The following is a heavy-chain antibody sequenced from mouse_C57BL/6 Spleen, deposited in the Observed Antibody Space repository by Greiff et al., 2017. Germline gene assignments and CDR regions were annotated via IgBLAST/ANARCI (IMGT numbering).Heavy chain of an antibody. CDR1: GFTFSSYA. Sequence: EVQRVESGGGLVKPGGSLKLSCAASGFTFSSYAMSWVRQTPEKRLEWVATISDGGSYTYYPDNVKGRFTISRDNAKNNLYLQMSHLKSEDTAMYYCARDEDWEGFAYWGQGTLVTVSA. J-gene: IGHJ3*01. CDR3: ARDEDWEGFAY. V-gene: IGHV5-4*01. D-gene: IGHD4-1*01. CDR2: ISDGGSYT.